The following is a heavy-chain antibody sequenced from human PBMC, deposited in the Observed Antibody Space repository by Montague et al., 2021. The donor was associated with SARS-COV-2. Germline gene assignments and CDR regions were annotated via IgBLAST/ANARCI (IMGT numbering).Heavy chain of an antibody. CDR2: IYWDGDQ. CDR1: GFSLNTDGVG. CDR3: ARRYDFYRAEAFDV. Sequence: PALVKPTQTLTLTCVFSGFSLNTDGVGVAWIRRPPGKALEWLALIYWDGDQRYSSSLKTRVTITKYTSRNRLVLTMTNLDPVDTATYYCARRYDFYRAEAFDVWGQGTMVTVSS. J-gene: IGHJ3*01. V-gene: IGHV2-5*02. D-gene: IGHD3-3*01.